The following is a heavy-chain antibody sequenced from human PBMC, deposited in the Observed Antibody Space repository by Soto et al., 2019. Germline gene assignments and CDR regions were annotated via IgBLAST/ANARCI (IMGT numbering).Heavy chain of an antibody. D-gene: IGHD5-18*01. CDR2: MNIDTGGT. V-gene: IGHV1-2*06. J-gene: IGHJ4*02. CDR3: ARDGNFAFRGYSFAFDL. CDR1: GYRFTTYY. Sequence: EASVKVSCKASGYRFTTYYIHWVRQAPGQGLEWMGRMNIDTGGTTYAQKFQGRVTMTRDTSISTAYMEVSSVKSDDTAMYYCARDGNFAFRGYSFAFDLWGQGTLVTAPQ.